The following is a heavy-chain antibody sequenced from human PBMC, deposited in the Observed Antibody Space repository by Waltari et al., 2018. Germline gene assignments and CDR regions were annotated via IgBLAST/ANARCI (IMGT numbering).Heavy chain of an antibody. CDR2: ISSNGGST. CDR1: GFTFSSYA. CDR3: AREYSSSLGFDY. V-gene: IGHV3-64*07. J-gene: IGHJ4*02. Sequence: EVQLVESGGGLVQPGGSLRLSCAASGFTFSSYAMHWVRQAPGKGLEYVSAISSNGGSTYYADSVKGRFTISRDNSKNTLYLQMGSLRAEDMAVYYCAREYSSSLGFDYWGQGILVTVSS. D-gene: IGHD6-6*01.